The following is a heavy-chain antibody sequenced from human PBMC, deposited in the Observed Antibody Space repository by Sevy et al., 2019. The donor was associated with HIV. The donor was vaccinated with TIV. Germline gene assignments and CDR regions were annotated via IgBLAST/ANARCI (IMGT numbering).Heavy chain of an antibody. Sequence: GGSLRRSCAASGFSFSDYYMTWIRQAPGKGLEWVSYISSGSRYTNYADSVKGRFAISRDNAENSLYLQMSSLRAEDTAVYYCARVRVVAADYYFDYWGQGTLVTVSS. CDR2: ISSGSRYT. V-gene: IGHV3-11*06. CDR1: GFSFSDYY. D-gene: IGHD6-13*01. CDR3: ARVRVVAADYYFDY. J-gene: IGHJ4*02.